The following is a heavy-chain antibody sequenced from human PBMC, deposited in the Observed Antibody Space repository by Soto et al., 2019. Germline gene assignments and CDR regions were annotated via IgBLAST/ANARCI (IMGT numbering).Heavy chain of an antibody. V-gene: IGHV1-46*03. CDR3: ARGGHIAVVTASFDY. CDR1: GYTFTSYG. Sequence: ASVKVSCKASGYTFTSYGISWLRQAPGQALEWMGVIHPSGGGTTYAQKFLGRVTVTRDTSTTTVFMELSSLRSDDTAVYYCARGGHIAVVTASFDYWGQGTLVTVSS. D-gene: IGHD2-21*02. CDR2: IHPSGGGT. J-gene: IGHJ4*02.